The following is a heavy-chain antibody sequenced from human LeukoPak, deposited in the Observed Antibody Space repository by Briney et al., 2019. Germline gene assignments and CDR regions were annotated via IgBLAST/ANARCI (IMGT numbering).Heavy chain of an antibody. Sequence: GGSLRLSCTASGFTFSSYHMNWVRQTPGKGLEWVSSISGTSSSIYYADSVKGRFTISRDNAKNSLYLEMNDLRAEDTGLYYCGRQAAPDYWGQGTLVTVSS. CDR1: GFTFSSYH. D-gene: IGHD2-15*01. CDR3: GRQAAPDY. V-gene: IGHV3-21*06. J-gene: IGHJ4*02. CDR2: ISGTSSSI.